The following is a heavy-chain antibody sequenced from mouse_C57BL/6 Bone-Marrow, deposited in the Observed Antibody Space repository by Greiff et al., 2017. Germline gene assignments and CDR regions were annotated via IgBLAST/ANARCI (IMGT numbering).Heavy chain of an antibody. CDR2: IYPGDGDT. CDR1: GYAFSSSW. J-gene: IGHJ2*01. CDR3: ARSRDSSVRYYFDY. Sequence: QVQLQQSGPELVKPGASVKISCKASGYAFSSSWLNWVQPRPGKGLEWIGRIYPGDGDTNCNGKFKGKATLTADKSSSTAYMQLSSLTSEDSAVYFCARSRDSSVRYYFDYGGQGTTLTGSS. D-gene: IGHD3-2*02. V-gene: IGHV1-82*01.